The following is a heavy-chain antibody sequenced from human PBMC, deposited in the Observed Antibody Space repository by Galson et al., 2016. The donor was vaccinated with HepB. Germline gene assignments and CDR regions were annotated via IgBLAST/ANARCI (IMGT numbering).Heavy chain of an antibody. CDR3: ARGPYYFAS. CDR2: IYFSGTT. Sequence: TLSLTCTVSGASVSSADFYWSWLRQSPGKGLEYIGYIYFSGTTYHNPSLNSRVTMSLDTSRNQVSLKMRSVTAADTAVYYCARGPYYFASWGQGILVAVSS. CDR1: GASVSSADFY. V-gene: IGHV4-30-4*01. J-gene: IGHJ4*02.